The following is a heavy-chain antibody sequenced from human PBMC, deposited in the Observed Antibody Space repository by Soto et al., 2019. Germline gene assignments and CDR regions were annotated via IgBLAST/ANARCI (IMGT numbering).Heavy chain of an antibody. CDR3: ASHGKTDIVLVPAAHH. D-gene: IGHD2-2*01. V-gene: IGHV3-30*03. CDR1: GFTFSSYG. CDR2: ISYDGSNK. J-gene: IGHJ4*02. Sequence: GGSLRLSCAASGFTFSSYGMHWVRQAPGKGLEWVAVISYDGSNKYYADSVKGRFTISRDNSKNTLYLQMNSLRAEDTAVYYCASHGKTDIVLVPAAHHWGQGTLVTVSS.